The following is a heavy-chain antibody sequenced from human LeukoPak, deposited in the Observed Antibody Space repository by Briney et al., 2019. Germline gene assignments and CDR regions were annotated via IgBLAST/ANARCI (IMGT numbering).Heavy chain of an antibody. CDR3: ARGVTYYYDKIPDY. Sequence: GASVEVSCKASGYTFTSYDINWVRQATGQGLEWMGWMNPNSGNTGYAQKFRGRVTMTRNTSISTAYMELSSLRSEDTAVYYCARGVTYYYDKIPDYWGQGTLVTVSS. CDR1: GYTFTSYD. CDR2: MNPNSGNT. J-gene: IGHJ4*02. V-gene: IGHV1-8*01. D-gene: IGHD3-22*01.